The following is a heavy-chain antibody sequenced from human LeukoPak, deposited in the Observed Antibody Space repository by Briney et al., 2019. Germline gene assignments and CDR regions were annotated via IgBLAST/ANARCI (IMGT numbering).Heavy chain of an antibody. D-gene: IGHD2/OR15-2a*01. CDR1: LFTSRVCA. V-gene: IGHV3-23*01. Sequence: PGGSLRLSCVAPLFTSRVCAMSSVRQAPGKGLEWVSTIGNSGANTYYADSVKGRFTISRDNSKNTLYLQMNSLRAEDTAVYYCAKREKYFLDYWGQGTLVTVSS. CDR3: AKREKYFLDY. J-gene: IGHJ4*02. CDR2: IGNSGANT.